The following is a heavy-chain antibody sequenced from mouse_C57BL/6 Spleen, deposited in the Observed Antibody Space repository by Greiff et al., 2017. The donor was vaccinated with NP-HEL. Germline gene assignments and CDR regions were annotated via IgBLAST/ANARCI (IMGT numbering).Heavy chain of an antibody. CDR2: ISSGGDYI. CDR3: TRDEAQATCAY. Sequence: EVHLVESGEGLVKPGGSLKLSCAASGFTFSSYAMSWVRQTPEKRLEWVAYISSGGDYIYYADTVKGRFTISRDNARNTLYLQMSSLKSEDTAMYYCTRDEAQATCAYGGQGTLVTVSA. V-gene: IGHV5-9-1*02. CDR1: GFTFSSYA. J-gene: IGHJ3*01. D-gene: IGHD3-2*02.